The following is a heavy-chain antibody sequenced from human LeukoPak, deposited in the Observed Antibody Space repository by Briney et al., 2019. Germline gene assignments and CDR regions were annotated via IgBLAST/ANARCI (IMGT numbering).Heavy chain of an antibody. CDR2: IKQDGSEK. CDR3: ARGVNAWFDP. Sequence: GGSLRLSCAASRFTFSTYWMHWVRQAPGKGLEWVANIKQDGSEKYYVDSVKGRFTISRDNAKNSLYLQMNSLRAEDTAVYYCARGVNAWFDPWGQGTLVTVSS. V-gene: IGHV3-7*01. D-gene: IGHD5/OR15-5a*01. CDR1: RFTFSTYW. J-gene: IGHJ5*02.